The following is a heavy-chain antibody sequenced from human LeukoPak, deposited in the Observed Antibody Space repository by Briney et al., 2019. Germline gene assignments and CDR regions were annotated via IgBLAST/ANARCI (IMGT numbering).Heavy chain of an antibody. J-gene: IGHJ4*02. CDR3: AKDLPLPHYYDSSGYYPFDY. CDR1: GFTFSSYA. V-gene: IGHV3-23*01. D-gene: IGHD3-22*01. CDR2: ISGSGGST. Sequence: GGSLRLSCAASGFTFSSYAMSWVRQAPGKGLEWVSAISGSGGSTYYADSVKGRFTISRDNSKNTLYLQMNGLRAEDTAVYYCAKDLPLPHYYDSSGYYPFDYWGQGTLVTVSS.